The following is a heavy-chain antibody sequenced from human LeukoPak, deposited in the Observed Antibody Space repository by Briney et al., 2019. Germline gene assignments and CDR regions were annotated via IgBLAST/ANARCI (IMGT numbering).Heavy chain of an antibody. J-gene: IGHJ4*02. Sequence: ASVKVSCKASGYTFTDYYMHWVRQAPGQGLEWMGWINPNSGGTNYAQKFQGWVTMTRDTSISTAYMELSRLRSDDTAVYYCARGTYYYGSGSYYTDYWGQGTLVTVSS. D-gene: IGHD3-10*01. CDR3: ARGTYYYGSGSYYTDY. V-gene: IGHV1-2*04. CDR2: INPNSGGT. CDR1: GYTFTDYY.